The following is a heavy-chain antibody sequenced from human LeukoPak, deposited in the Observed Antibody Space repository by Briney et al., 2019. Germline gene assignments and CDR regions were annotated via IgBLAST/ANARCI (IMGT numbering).Heavy chain of an antibody. Sequence: SETLSLTCTVSGGSVSSSSYYWGWIRQPPGKGLEWIGSFYYRGSIYYNPSLKSRVTISVDTSKNQFSLNLSSVTAADTAVYYCARAIRVAIFDYWGQGTLVTVSS. CDR1: GGSVSSSSYY. CDR2: FYYRGSI. CDR3: ARAIRVAIFDY. V-gene: IGHV4-39*07. J-gene: IGHJ4*02. D-gene: IGHD2-21*01.